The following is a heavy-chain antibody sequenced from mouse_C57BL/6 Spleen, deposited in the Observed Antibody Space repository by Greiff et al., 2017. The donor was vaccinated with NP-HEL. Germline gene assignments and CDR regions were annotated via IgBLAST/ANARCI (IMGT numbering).Heavy chain of an antibody. CDR3: AREGEGYFDY. CDR2: ISDGGSYT. CDR1: GFTFSSYA. V-gene: IGHV5-4*01. J-gene: IGHJ2*01. Sequence: EVQGVESGGGLVKPGGSLKLSCAASGFTFSSYAMSWVRQTPEKRLEWVATISDGGSYTYYPDYVKGRFTISRDNAKNNLYLQMSHLKSEDTAMYYCAREGEGYFDYWGQGTTLTVSS.